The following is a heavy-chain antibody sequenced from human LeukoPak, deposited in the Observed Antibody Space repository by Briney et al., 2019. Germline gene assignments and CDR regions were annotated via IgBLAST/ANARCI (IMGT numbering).Heavy chain of an antibody. CDR2: LSRNSGNT. Sequence: GGSLRLSCAASGFAFSSYAMSWVRQAPGKGLEWVSTLSRNSGNTYYADSVKGRFTIPRDNSKNTLYLQMNSLRAEDTAIYYCAKVTSSGGSPYFFDYWGQGTLVTVSS. CDR3: AKVTSSGGSPYFFDY. D-gene: IGHD3-10*01. V-gene: IGHV3-23*01. J-gene: IGHJ4*02. CDR1: GFAFSSYA.